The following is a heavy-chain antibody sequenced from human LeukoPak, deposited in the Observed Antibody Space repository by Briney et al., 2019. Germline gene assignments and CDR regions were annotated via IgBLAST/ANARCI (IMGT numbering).Heavy chain of an antibody. D-gene: IGHD3-10*01. CDR2: ISGSGGST. CDR1: GFTFSSYA. J-gene: IGHJ3*02. V-gene: IGHV3-23*01. CDR3: ARERGSIVRGVITVYAFDI. Sequence: GGSLRLSCAASGFTFSSYAMSWVRQAPGRGLEWVSAISGSGGSTYYADSVKGRFTISRDNSKNALFLQMNSLRAEDTAVYYCARERGSIVRGVITVYAFDIWGQGTMVTVSS.